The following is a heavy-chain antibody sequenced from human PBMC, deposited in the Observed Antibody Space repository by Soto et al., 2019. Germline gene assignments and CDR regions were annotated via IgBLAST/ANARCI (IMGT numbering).Heavy chain of an antibody. J-gene: IGHJ3*02. CDR3: ARNRRHAYNWGTFDI. V-gene: IGHV2-70*01. CDR1: GFSLSTSGMC. Sequence: GSGPTLVNPTQTLTLACTFSGFSLSTSGMCVSWIRQPPGKALEWLALIDWDDDKYYSASLKTRLTISKDTSKNQVVLTMTNMDPVDTATYFCARNRRHAYNWGTFDIWGQGTMVTVSS. CDR2: IDWDDDK. D-gene: IGHD1-1*01.